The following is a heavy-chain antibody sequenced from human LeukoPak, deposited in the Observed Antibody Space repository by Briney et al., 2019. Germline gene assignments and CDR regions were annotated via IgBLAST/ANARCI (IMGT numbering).Heavy chain of an antibody. J-gene: IGHJ4*02. CDR3: ARGLGNGDY. V-gene: IGHV4-39*07. D-gene: IGHD4-23*01. CDR2: IYYSGST. Sequence: SETLSLTGTVSGGSISSSSYYWGWIRQPPGKGLEWIGSIYYSGSTYYNPSLKSRVTISVDTSKNQFSLKLSSVTAADTAVYYCARGLGNGDYWGQGTLVTVSS. CDR1: GGSISSSSYY.